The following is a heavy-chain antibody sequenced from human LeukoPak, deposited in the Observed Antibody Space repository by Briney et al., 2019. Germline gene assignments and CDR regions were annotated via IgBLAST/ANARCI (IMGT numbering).Heavy chain of an antibody. V-gene: IGHV5-51*01. CDR2: IHPGDSDT. Sequence: GESLKISCKGSGYTFTSNWIGWARQLPGKGLEWMGMIHPGDSDTRYSPSFQGQVTISADKSISTAYLQWSSLKASDTAMYYCAKTPWASRSYTTFFYFWGQGTLVTVSS. CDR1: GYTFTSNW. D-gene: IGHD2-2*02. J-gene: IGHJ4*02. CDR3: AKTPWASRSYTTFFYF.